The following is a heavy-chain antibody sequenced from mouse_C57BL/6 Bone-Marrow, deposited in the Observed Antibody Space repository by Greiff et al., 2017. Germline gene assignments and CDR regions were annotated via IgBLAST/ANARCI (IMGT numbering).Heavy chain of an antibody. D-gene: IGHD2-4*01. J-gene: IGHJ3*01. Sequence: DVMLVESGGGLVQPGGSMKLSCVASGFTFSNYWMNWVRQSPEKGLEWVAQIRLKSDNYATHYAESVKGRFTISRDDSKSSVYLQMNNLRAEDTGIYYCTGLRRAWFAYWGQGTLVTVSA. CDR1: GFTFSNYW. CDR2: IRLKSDNYAT. CDR3: TGLRRAWFAY. V-gene: IGHV6-3*01.